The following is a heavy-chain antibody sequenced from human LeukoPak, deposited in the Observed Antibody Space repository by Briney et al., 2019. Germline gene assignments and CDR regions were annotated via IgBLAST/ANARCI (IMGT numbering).Heavy chain of an antibody. CDR1: GGSISSGGYY. CDR2: IDNSGTA. D-gene: IGHD3-22*01. Sequence: SETLSFTCTVSGGSISSGGYYWSSIRQPPGKGLGWIGIIDNSGTAHYNPSLKSGVTISVDTSKNQFSMTLSSVTAADTAMYYCASGIYYEGHYCYYGMDVWGQGTTVTVSS. V-gene: IGHV4-30-4*01. CDR3: ASGIYYEGHYCYYGMDV. J-gene: IGHJ6*02.